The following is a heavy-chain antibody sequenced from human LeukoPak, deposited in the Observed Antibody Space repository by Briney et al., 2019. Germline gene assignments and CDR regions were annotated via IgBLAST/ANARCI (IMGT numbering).Heavy chain of an antibody. Sequence: ASVKVSCKASGYTFTSYGIGWVRQAPGQGLEWMGWISAYNGNTNYAQKLQGRVTMTTDTSTSTAYMELRSLRSDDTAVYYCASSLSYSSSWSLDYWGQGTLVTVSS. J-gene: IGHJ4*02. CDR1: GYTFTSYG. CDR2: ISAYNGNT. V-gene: IGHV1-18*01. CDR3: ASSLSYSSSWSLDY. D-gene: IGHD6-13*01.